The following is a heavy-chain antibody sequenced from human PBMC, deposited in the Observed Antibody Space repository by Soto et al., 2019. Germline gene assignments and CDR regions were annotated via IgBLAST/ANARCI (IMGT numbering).Heavy chain of an antibody. J-gene: IGHJ3*02. D-gene: IGHD6-13*01. CDR1: GYTFTGYY. V-gene: IGHV1-2*04. CDR3: ARDWIAAAGSDSAGAFDI. CDR2: INPNSGGT. Sequence: ASVKVSCKASGYTFTGYYMHWVRQAPGQGLEWMGWINPNSGGTNYAQKFQGWVTMTRDTSISTAYMELSRLRSDDTAVYYCARDWIAAAGSDSAGAFDIWGQGTMVTV.